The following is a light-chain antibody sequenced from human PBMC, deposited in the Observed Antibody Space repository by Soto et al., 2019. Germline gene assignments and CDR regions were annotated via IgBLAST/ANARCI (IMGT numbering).Light chain of an antibody. CDR2: DAS. CDR3: QQRSNLPFT. V-gene: IGKV3-11*01. Sequence: EIVLTQSPATLSLSPGERATLSCRASQSVSSYLAWYQQKPGQAPRLLIYDASNRATGIPARFSGSGSGTDFTLTISILEPEDLAVYFCQQRSNLPFTFGPGTKVDIK. J-gene: IGKJ3*01. CDR1: QSVSSY.